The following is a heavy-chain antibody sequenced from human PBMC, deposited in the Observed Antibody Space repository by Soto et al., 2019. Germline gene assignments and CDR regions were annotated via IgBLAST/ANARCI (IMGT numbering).Heavy chain of an antibody. CDR3: AKQKLPDIERLSYYFDY. CDR2: ISGSGGST. V-gene: IGHV3-23*01. Sequence: EVQLLESGGGLVQPGGSLRLSCAASGFTFSSYAMSWVRHAPGKGLEWVSAISGSGGSTYYADSVKGRFTISRDNSKNTLYLHMNSLRAEDTAVYYRAKQKLPDIERLSYYFDYWGQGTLVTVSS. J-gene: IGHJ4*02. D-gene: IGHD3-3*01. CDR1: GFTFSSYA.